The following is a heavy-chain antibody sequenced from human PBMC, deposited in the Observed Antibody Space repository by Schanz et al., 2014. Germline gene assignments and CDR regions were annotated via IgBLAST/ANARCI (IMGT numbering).Heavy chain of an antibody. D-gene: IGHD6-19*01. J-gene: IGHJ4*02. CDR3: ARDSHRRVAVPGY. CDR2: ISANGGST. CDR1: GFAFSNYA. V-gene: IGHV3-23*01. Sequence: EVRLLESGGGLVQPGGSLRLSCVGSGFAFSNYAMNWVRQAPGKGLEWVSGISANGGSTHYADSVKGRFTISKHNSRHTLYLQMDSLTTDDTAVYYCARDSHRRVAVPGYWGQGTLVTVSS.